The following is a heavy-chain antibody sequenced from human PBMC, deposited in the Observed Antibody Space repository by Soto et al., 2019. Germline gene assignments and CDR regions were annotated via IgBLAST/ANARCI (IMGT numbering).Heavy chain of an antibody. CDR2: INPNSGVT. CDR3: AIDPTPTTGYVHH. J-gene: IGHJ1*01. V-gene: IGHV1-2*04. CDR1: GYTFIAYY. Sequence: ASVKVSCKTSGYTFIAYYIHWVRQAPGQGLEWMGCINPNSGVTNYAQQFQGWVTMTRDTSINTAYMELSRLKSDDTAVYYCAIDPTPTTGYVHHWGQGTLVTVSS.